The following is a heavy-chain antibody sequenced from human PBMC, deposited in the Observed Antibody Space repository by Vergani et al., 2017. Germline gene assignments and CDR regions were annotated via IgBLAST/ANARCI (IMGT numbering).Heavy chain of an antibody. CDR2: IFQSGSP. Sequence: QLQLQESGSGLVKPSQTLSLNCAASGGSISSGAFSWGWIRQPPGRGLQWIGHIFQSGSPDYNASLKSRVTISVDTSKNQFSLKLSSVTAADTAVYYCARDSGGYVWGSYEAWFDPWGQGTLVTVSS. CDR3: ARDSGGYVWGSYEAWFDP. J-gene: IGHJ5*02. D-gene: IGHD3-16*01. V-gene: IGHV4-30-2*01. CDR1: GGSISSGAFS.